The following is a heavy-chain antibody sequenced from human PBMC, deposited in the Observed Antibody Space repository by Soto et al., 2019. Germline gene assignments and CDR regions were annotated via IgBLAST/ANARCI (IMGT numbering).Heavy chain of an antibody. V-gene: IGHV1-69*01. J-gene: IGHJ5*02. D-gene: IGHD6-13*01. CDR2: IVPLFGTT. CDR1: GGNFTSYA. CDR3: AKASGRSWYNWFDP. Sequence: QVQLVQSGAEVKKPGSSVKVSCKASGGNFTSYAISWVRQAPGQGLEFMGGIVPLFGTTNYAHKFRGRVTVSADECTSTVYMEMSSRRSEDTAVYYCAKASGRSWYNWFDPWGQGTLVTVST.